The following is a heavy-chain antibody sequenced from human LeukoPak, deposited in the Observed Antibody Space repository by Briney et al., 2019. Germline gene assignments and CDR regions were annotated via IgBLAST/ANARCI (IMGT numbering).Heavy chain of an antibody. J-gene: IGHJ6*02. CDR1: GFTFSSYA. CDR2: ISYDGSNK. Sequence: PGGSLRLSCAASGFTFSSYAMHWVRQAPGKGLEWVAVISYDGSNKYYADSVKGRFTISRDNSKNTLYLQMNSLRAEDTAVYYCARADYSNYGFRLPYGMDVWGQGTTVNVSS. CDR3: ARADYSNYGFRLPYGMDV. V-gene: IGHV3-30-3*01. D-gene: IGHD4-11*01.